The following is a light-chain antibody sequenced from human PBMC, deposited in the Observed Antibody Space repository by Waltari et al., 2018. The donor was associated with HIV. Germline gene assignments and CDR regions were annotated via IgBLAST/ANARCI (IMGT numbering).Light chain of an antibody. CDR3: QQLSSYPLT. Sequence: DIQLTQSPSSLSASVGDRVTITCRASQGISSYLAWYQQEPGKVPKLLIYAASTLQSGVPSRFSGSGSGTEFTLTISSRQPEDFATYYCQQLSSYPLTFGGGTKVEIK. V-gene: IGKV1-9*01. CDR1: QGISSY. CDR2: AAS. J-gene: IGKJ4*01.